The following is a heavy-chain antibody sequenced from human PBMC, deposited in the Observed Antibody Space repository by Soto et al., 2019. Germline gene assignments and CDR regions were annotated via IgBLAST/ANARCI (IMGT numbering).Heavy chain of an antibody. CDR1: GYPFIKYG. CDR2: IKVDSGYT. J-gene: IGHJ5*02. D-gene: IGHD3-22*01. V-gene: IGHV1-18*04. CDR3: ATYYDTGFDP. Sequence: QLQLVQSAAEVKKPGASVRVSCKAYGYPFIKYGISWIRQAPEQGLEWMGWIKVDSGYTNYAQKFQGRVTMTADTSSDTAFMELSSLRLDDTAVYFCATYYDTGFDPWGQGTLVSVSS.